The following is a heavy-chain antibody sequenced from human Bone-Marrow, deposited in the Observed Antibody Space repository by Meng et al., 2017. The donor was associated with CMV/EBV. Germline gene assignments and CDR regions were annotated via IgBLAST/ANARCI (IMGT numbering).Heavy chain of an antibody. D-gene: IGHD3/OR15-3a*01. CDR1: GYTFTLYY. CDR3: ARERGLGFRGLNDALDI. Sequence: ASVKVSCKADGYTFTLYYIHWVRQAPGQGLEWMGWINPNTGGTDSAQRFQGRVSMTGDTSTSTAYLELSRLTSDDTAVYYCARERGLGFRGLNDALDIWGQGTMVTVSS. CDR2: INPNTGGT. V-gene: IGHV1-2*02. J-gene: IGHJ3*02.